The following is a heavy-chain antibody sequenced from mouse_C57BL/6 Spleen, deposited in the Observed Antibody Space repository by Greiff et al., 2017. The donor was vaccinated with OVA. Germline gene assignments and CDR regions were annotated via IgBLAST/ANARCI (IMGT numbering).Heavy chain of an antibody. Sequence: QVHVKQSGAELVKPGASVKLSCKASGYTFTSYWMHWVKQRPGQGLEWIGMIHPNSGSTNYNEKFKSKATLTVDKSSSTAYMQLSSLTSEDSAVYYCASPTVVATRYFDVWGTGTTVTVSS. CDR2: IHPNSGST. CDR1: GYTFTSYW. V-gene: IGHV1-64*01. CDR3: ASPTVVATRYFDV. D-gene: IGHD1-1*01. J-gene: IGHJ1*03.